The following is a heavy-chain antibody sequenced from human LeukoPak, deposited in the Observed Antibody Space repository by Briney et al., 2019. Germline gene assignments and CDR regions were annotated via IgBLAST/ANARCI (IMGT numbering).Heavy chain of an antibody. V-gene: IGHV1-46*01. CDR3: ARGPATYYDFWSGYGDFDY. CDR1: GYTFTSYY. J-gene: IGHJ4*02. Sequence: ASVKVSCKASGYTFTSYYMHWVRQAPGQGLEWMGIINPSGGSTSCAQKFQGRVTMTRDTSTSTVYMELSSLRSEDTAVYYCARGPATYYDFWSGYGDFDYWGQGTLVTVSS. CDR2: INPSGGST. D-gene: IGHD3-3*01.